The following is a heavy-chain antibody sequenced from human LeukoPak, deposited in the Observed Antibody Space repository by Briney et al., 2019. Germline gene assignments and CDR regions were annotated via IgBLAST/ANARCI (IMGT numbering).Heavy chain of an antibody. CDR3: ARHGKGVTYFCSFDI. D-gene: IGHD2/OR15-2a*01. V-gene: IGHV4-4*09. CDR2: IYASGAT. CDR1: RGSITSDY. J-gene: IGHJ3*02. Sequence: PSETLSHTRIVSRGSITSDYWSWVRHHPGEELEWVGYIYASGATNYNPSLKSRVTISVDTSKNLFSLKLSSVTAADTAVYYCARHGKGVTYFCSFDIWGQGTVVAVSS.